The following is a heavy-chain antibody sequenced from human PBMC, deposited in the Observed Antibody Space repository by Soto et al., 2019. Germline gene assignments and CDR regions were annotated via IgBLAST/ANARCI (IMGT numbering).Heavy chain of an antibody. CDR3: EGDRGYTYGFDF. J-gene: IGHJ4*02. D-gene: IGHD5-18*01. CDR2: ISSSSSTI. CDR1: GLTFTSYS. Sequence: EVQLVESGGGLVQPGGSLRLSCAASGLTFTSYSMNWVRQAPGKGLEWVSFISSSSSTIYYADSVKGRFTISRDNAKNSLYLQMNSLRDEDTAVCYCEGDRGYTYGFDFWGQGALVTVSS. V-gene: IGHV3-48*02.